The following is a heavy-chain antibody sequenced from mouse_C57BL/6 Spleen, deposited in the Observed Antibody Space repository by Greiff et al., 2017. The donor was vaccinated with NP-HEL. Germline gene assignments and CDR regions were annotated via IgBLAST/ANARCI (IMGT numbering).Heavy chain of an antibody. V-gene: IGHV1-18*01. Sequence: VQLQQSGPELVKPGASVKIPCKASGYTFTDYNMDWVKQSHGKSLEWIGDINPNNGGTIYNQKFKGKATLTVDKSSSTAYMELRSLTSEDTAVYYCARRVHGSSPWFAYWGQGTLVTVSA. CDR3: ARRVHGSSPWFAY. CDR1: GYTFTDYN. J-gene: IGHJ3*01. CDR2: INPNNGGT. D-gene: IGHD1-1*01.